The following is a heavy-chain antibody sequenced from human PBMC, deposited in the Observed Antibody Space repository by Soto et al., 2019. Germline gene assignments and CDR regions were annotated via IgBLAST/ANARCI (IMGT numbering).Heavy chain of an antibody. CDR1: GYTFTSYG. CDR2: ISAYNGNA. Sequence: ASVKVSCKASGYTFTSYGISWVRQAPGQGLEWMGWISAYNGNANYAQKLQGRVTMTTDTSTSTAYMELRSLRSDDTAVYYCARDQADSSSWFYCYYGMDVWGQGTTVTVSS. CDR3: ARDQADSSSWFYCYYGMDV. V-gene: IGHV1-18*01. D-gene: IGHD6-13*01. J-gene: IGHJ6*02.